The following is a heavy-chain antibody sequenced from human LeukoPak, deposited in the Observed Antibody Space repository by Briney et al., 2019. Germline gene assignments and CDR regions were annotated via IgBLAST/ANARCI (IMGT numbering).Heavy chain of an antibody. CDR3: ARGFEYGSFDY. J-gene: IGHJ4*02. D-gene: IGHD2/OR15-2a*01. Sequence: ASVKVSCKASGYTFTGYYIHWVRQAPGQGLEWMGWINPNSGGTNYAQKFQGRVTMTRDTSINTAYMELNSLRSDDTAVYYCARGFEYGSFDYWGQGTLVAVSS. CDR2: INPNSGGT. CDR1: GYTFTGYY. V-gene: IGHV1-2*02.